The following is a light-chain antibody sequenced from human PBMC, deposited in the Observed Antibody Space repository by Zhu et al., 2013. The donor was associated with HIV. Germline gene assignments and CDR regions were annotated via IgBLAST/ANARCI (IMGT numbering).Light chain of an antibody. CDR3: QQYGSSPRS. CDR2: GAS. V-gene: IGKV3-20*01. J-gene: IGKJ2*04. Sequence: EIVLTQSPGTLSLSPGERATLSCRASQSVTNSWLAWYQQKPGQAPRLLIFGASTRVTGIPDRFSGSGSGTDFTLTISRLEPEDFAVYYCQQYGSSPRSFGQGTKLE. CDR1: QSVTNSW.